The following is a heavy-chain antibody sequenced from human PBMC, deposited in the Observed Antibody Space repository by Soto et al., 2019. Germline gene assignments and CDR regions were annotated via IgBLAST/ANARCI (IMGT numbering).Heavy chain of an antibody. Sequence: PSETLSLTCAVYGESLSGYYWTWIRQPPGKGLEWIGEIHHSGSTSYNPSLKSRVNMSIDLSKNQFSLRLTSVTAADTAVYYCARGIGATDYWGQGTLVTVSS. CDR3: ARGIGATDY. J-gene: IGHJ4*01. D-gene: IGHD2-15*01. V-gene: IGHV4-34*01. CDR2: IHHSGST. CDR1: GESLSGYY.